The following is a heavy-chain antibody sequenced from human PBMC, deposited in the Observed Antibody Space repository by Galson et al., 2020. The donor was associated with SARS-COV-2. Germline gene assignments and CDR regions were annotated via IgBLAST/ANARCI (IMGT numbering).Heavy chain of an antibody. CDR2: IYYSGST. CDR1: GGSISSYY. V-gene: IGHV4-59*13. Sequence: SETLSLTCTVSGGSISSYYWSWIRQPPGKGLEWIGYIYYSGSTNYNPSLKSRVTISVDTSKNQFSLKLSSVTAADTAVYYCARGDPRITIFGVVIGPNWFDPWGQGTLVTVSS. D-gene: IGHD3-3*01. J-gene: IGHJ5*02. CDR3: ARGDPRITIFGVVIGPNWFDP.